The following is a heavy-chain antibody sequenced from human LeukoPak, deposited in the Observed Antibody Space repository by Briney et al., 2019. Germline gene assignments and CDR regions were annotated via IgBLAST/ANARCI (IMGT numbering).Heavy chain of an antibody. J-gene: IGHJ4*02. CDR2: INPNNSAT. CDR1: GYTFTGYY. Sequence: GASVTVSCKASGYTFTGYYMHWVRQAPGQGLEWMGWINPNNSATDYAQKFQGRVTMTRDTSISTVYMELSRLRSDDTAVYHCARAAASRPFDYWGQGILVTVSS. V-gene: IGHV1-2*02. CDR3: ARAAASRPFDY. D-gene: IGHD6-6*01.